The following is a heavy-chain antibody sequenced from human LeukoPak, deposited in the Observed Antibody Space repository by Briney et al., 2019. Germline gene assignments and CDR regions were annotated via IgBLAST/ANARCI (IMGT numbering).Heavy chain of an antibody. J-gene: IGHJ3*02. D-gene: IGHD3-10*01. CDR3: ARDRDTMVRGASDAFDI. CDR2: MNPNTGNT. V-gene: IGHV1-8*01. Sequence: ASVKVSCKASGYTFTSYDINWVRQATGQGLEWMGWMNPNTGNTGYAQKLQGRVTMTTDTSTSTAYMELRSLRSDDTAVYYCARDRDTMVRGASDAFDIWGQGTMVTVSS. CDR1: GYTFTSYD.